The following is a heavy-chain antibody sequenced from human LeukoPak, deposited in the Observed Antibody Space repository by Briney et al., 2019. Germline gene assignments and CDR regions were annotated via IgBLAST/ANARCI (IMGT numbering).Heavy chain of an antibody. J-gene: IGHJ4*02. D-gene: IGHD5-12*01. CDR2: ISSSGTTI. CDR3: AKDGAWLRFDD. CDR1: GFTFSSYE. Sequence: GGSLRLSCAASGFTFSSYEMNWVRQAPGKGLEWVSYISSSGTTINYADSVKGRFTISRDNAKNALYLQMQNLRAEDTAVYYCAKDGAWLRFDDWGQGILVTVSS. V-gene: IGHV3-48*03.